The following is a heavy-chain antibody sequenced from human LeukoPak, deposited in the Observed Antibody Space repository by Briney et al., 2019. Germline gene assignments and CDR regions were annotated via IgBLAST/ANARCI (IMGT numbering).Heavy chain of an antibody. D-gene: IGHD3-10*01. V-gene: IGHV1-46*01. CDR1: GYTFTSYY. CDR2: INPSGGST. Sequence: ASVTVSFKASGYTFTSYYMHWVRQAPGQGLEWMGIINPSGGSTSYAQKFQGRVTMTRDTSTSTVYMELSSLRPEDTAVYYCARDKVSGSYSITYYYYYGMDVWGKGTTVTVSS. CDR3: ARDKVSGSYSITYYYYYGMDV. J-gene: IGHJ6*04.